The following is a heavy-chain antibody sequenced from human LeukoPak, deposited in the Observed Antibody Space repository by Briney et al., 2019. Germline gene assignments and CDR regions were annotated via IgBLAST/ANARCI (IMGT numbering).Heavy chain of an antibody. J-gene: IGHJ4*02. Sequence: GGSLRLSCAASGFTFSSYALSWVRQAPGKGLEWVSAISGSGGSTYYADSVKGRFTISRDNSKNTLYLQMNSLRAEDTAVYYCAKNKDWNDEELDYWGQGTLVTVSS. CDR3: AKNKDWNDEELDY. D-gene: IGHD1-1*01. CDR2: ISGSGGST. V-gene: IGHV3-23*01. CDR1: GFTFSSYA.